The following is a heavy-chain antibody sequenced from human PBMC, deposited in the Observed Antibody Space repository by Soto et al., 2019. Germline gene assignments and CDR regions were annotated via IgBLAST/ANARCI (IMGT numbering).Heavy chain of an antibody. CDR2: INAGNGNT. D-gene: IGHD6-25*01. J-gene: IGHJ5*02. CDR1: GYTFTSYA. CDR3: ARDRLRDMNWFDP. Sequence: ASVKVSCKASGYTFTSYAMHWVRQAPGQRLEWMGWINAGNGNTKYSQKFQGRVTITRDTSASTAYMELSSLRSEDTVVYYCARDRLRDMNWFDPWGQGTLVTVSS. V-gene: IGHV1-3*01.